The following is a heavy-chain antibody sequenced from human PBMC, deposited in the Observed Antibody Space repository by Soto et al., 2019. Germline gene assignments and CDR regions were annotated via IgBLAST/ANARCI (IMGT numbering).Heavy chain of an antibody. CDR1: GFTFSSYA. CDR2: ISYDGSNK. Sequence: QVQLVESGGGVDQPGRSLRLSCAASGFTFSSYAMHWVRQAPGKGLEWVAVISYDGSNKYYADSVKGRFTISRDNSKNTLYLQMNSLRSEDTAVYYCARVDSSGKKKGAFDIWGQGTMVTVSS. CDR3: ARVDSSGKKKGAFDI. J-gene: IGHJ3*02. D-gene: IGHD3-22*01. V-gene: IGHV3-30-3*01.